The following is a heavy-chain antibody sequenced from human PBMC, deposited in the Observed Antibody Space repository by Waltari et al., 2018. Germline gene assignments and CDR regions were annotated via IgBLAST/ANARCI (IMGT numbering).Heavy chain of an antibody. CDR3: ARDDGDFHDY. J-gene: IGHJ4*02. CDR1: GYTFTGYY. CDR2: INPNRGGT. V-gene: IGHV1-2*02. Sequence: QVQLVQSGAEVKKPGASVKVSCKASGYTFTGYYIHWVRQASGQGLEWKRWINPNRGGTNYAQKFQGRVTMTRETSGSTAYMEVGRLRSDDTAVYYCARDDGDFHDYWGQGTLVTVSS. D-gene: IGHD3-10*01.